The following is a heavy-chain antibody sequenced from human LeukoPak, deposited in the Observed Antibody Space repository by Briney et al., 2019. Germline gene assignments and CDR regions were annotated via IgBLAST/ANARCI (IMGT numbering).Heavy chain of an antibody. Sequence: GGSLRLSCAASGFTFSSYEMNWVRQAPGKGLEWVSYISSSSSTLYYADSVKGRFTISRDNAKNSLYLQMNSLRAEDTAVYYCARFMVRGVITKYYMDVWGKGTTVTVSS. D-gene: IGHD3-10*01. CDR1: GFTFSSYE. V-gene: IGHV3-48*01. CDR3: ARFMVRGVITKYYMDV. CDR2: ISSSSSTL. J-gene: IGHJ6*03.